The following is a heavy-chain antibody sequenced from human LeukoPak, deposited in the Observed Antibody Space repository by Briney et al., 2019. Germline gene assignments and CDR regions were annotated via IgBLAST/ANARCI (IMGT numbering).Heavy chain of an antibody. CDR1: GGSISSYY. Sequence: PSETLSLTCTVSGGSISSYYWSWIRQPPGKGLEWIGYIYYSGSTNYNPSLKSRVTISVDTSKNQFSLKLSSVTAADTAVYYCARRVLLWFGTRGAFDIWGQGTMVTVSS. D-gene: IGHD3-10*01. J-gene: IGHJ3*02. CDR3: ARRVLLWFGTRGAFDI. CDR2: IYYSGST. V-gene: IGHV4-59*01.